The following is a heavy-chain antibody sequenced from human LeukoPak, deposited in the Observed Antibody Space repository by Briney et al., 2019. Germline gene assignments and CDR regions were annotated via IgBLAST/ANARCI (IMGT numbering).Heavy chain of an antibody. CDR1: GFTLSSYW. CDR2: IKYDGSEI. Sequence: GGSLRLSCAASGFTLSSYWMSWVRQAPGKGLEWVANIKYDGSEIGYVDSVKGRFTISRDNAKNSLYLQMNSLRAEDTAVYYCARDIAAPGLFFDYWGQGTLVTVSS. D-gene: IGHD6-13*01. CDR3: ARDIAAPGLFFDY. V-gene: IGHV3-7*01. J-gene: IGHJ4*02.